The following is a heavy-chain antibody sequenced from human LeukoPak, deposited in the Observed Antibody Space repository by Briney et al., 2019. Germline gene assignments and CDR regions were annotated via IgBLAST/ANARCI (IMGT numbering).Heavy chain of an antibody. CDR3: ARDPADSSGYPSFDFDY. CDR2: ISSSGSTI. J-gene: IGHJ4*02. CDR1: GFTFSSYE. D-gene: IGHD3-22*01. Sequence: GGSLRLSCAASGFTFSSYEMNWVRQAPGKGLEWVSYISSSGSTIYYADSVKGRFTISRDNSKNTLYLQMNSLRAEDTAVYYCARDPADSSGYPSFDFDYWGQGTLVTVSS. V-gene: IGHV3-48*03.